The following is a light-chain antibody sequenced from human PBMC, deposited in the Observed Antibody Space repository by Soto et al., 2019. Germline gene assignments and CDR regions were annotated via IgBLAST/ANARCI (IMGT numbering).Light chain of an antibody. Sequence: QSVLTQPPSASGSPGQSVTISCTGTSSDVGGYNYVSWYQQHPGKAPKLMIYEVIKRPSGVPDRFSGSKSGNTASLTVSGLQAEDEADYYCSSYAGSNLVVFGGGTKVTVL. V-gene: IGLV2-8*01. CDR2: EVI. J-gene: IGLJ2*01. CDR1: SSDVGGYNY. CDR3: SSYAGSNLVV.